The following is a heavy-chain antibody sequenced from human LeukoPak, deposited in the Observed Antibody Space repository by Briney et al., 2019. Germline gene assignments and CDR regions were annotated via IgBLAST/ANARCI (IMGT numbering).Heavy chain of an antibody. D-gene: IGHD5-18*01. Sequence: GGSLRLSCAASGSTFSSHTMSWVRQAPGKGLEWVGRIKSKTDGGTTDYAAPVKGRFTISRDDSKNTLYLQMNSLKTEDTAVYYCTTCGYSYGDYYYYYGMDVWGQGTTVTVSS. CDR2: IKSKTDGGTT. V-gene: IGHV3-15*01. CDR3: TTCGYSYGDYYYYYGMDV. J-gene: IGHJ6*02. CDR1: GSTFSSHT.